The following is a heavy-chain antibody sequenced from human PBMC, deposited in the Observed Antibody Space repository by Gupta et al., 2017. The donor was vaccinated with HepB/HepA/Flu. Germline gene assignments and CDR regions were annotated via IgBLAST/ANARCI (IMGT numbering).Heavy chain of an antibody. CDR3: ARSSHTVTDNYYGMDV. J-gene: IGHJ6*02. D-gene: IGHD4-17*01. Sequence: VRQPPGKGLEWIGEIYHSGSTNYNPSLKSRVTISVDKSKNQFSLKLNSVTAADTAVYYCARSSHTVTDNYYGMDVWGQGTTVTVSS. CDR2: IYHSGST. V-gene: IGHV4-4*02.